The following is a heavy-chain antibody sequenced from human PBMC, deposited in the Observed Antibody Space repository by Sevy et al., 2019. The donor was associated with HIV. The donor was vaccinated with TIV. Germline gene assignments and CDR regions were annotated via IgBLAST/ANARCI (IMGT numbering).Heavy chain of an antibody. J-gene: IGHJ5*02. V-gene: IGHV1-8*01. D-gene: IGHD2-15*01. CDR1: GYTFTSYD. CDR2: MNPNSGNT. CDR3: ARGLVVVAASPGYWFDP. Sequence: ASVKVSCKASGYTFTSYDINWVRQATGQGLERVGWMNPNSGNTGYAQKFQGRVTMTRNTSISTAYMELSSLRSEDTAVYYCARGLVVVAASPGYWFDPWGQGTLVTVSS.